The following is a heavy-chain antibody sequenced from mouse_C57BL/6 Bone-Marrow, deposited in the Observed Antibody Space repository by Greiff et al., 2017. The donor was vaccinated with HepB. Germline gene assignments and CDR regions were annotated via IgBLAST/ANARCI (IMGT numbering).Heavy chain of an antibody. V-gene: IGHV6-3*01. CDR3: TAPVRLCHEAMDY. D-gene: IGHD2-3*01. Sequence: EVKVEESGGGLVQPGGSMKLSCVASGFTFSNYWMNWVRQSPEKGLEWVAQIRLKSDNYATHYAESVKGRFTISRDDSKSSVYLQMNNLRAEDTGIYYCTAPVRLCHEAMDYWGQGTSVTVSS. CDR2: IRLKSDNYAT. CDR1: GFTFSNYW. J-gene: IGHJ4*01.